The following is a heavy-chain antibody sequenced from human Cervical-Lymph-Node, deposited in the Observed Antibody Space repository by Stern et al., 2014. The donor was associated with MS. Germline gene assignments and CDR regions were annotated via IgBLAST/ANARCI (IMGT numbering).Heavy chain of an antibody. Sequence: MQLVESGAEVKKPGESLKISCKGSGYSFTSYWIAWVRQMPGKGLEWMGIIYPGDSDTRYGPSFQGQVTISADKSISTAYLQWSSLKASDTAMYYCARRGSSTTYYYYGMDVWGQGTTVTVSS. V-gene: IGHV5-51*03. D-gene: IGHD6-6*01. J-gene: IGHJ6*02. CDR1: GYSFTSYW. CDR3: ARRGSSTTYYYYGMDV. CDR2: IYPGDSDT.